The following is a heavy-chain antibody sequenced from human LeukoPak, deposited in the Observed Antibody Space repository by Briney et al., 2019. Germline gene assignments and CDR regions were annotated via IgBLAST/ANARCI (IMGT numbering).Heavy chain of an antibody. V-gene: IGHV4-34*01. CDR2: INHSGSA. Sequence: SETLSLTCSVYGGSFSGHYWSWIRQSPGKGLEWIGEINHSGSANYNPSLKSRVTISVDTSKNQFSLKLSSVTAADTAVYYCAREGPQLWLLYNWFDPWGQGTLVTVSS. J-gene: IGHJ5*02. CDR1: GGSFSGHY. CDR3: AREGPQLWLLYNWFDP. D-gene: IGHD5-18*01.